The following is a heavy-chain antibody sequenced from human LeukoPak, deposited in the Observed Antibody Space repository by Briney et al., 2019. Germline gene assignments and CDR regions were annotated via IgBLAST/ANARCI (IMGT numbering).Heavy chain of an antibody. D-gene: IGHD3-22*01. J-gene: IGHJ1*01. CDR1: GGSISSGGYS. CDR2: IYHSGST. Sequence: SETLSLTCAVSGGSISSGGYSWSWIRQPPGKGLEWIGYIYHSGSTYYNPSLKSRVTISVDTSKNQFSLKLSSATAADTAVYFCASPRGDDSGGYYTWYFHHWGQGILVTVSS. CDR3: ASPRGDDSGGYYTWYFHH. V-gene: IGHV4-30-2*01.